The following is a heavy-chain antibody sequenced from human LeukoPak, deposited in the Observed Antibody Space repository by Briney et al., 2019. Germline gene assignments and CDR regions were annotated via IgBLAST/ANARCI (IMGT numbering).Heavy chain of an antibody. CDR1: GGSISSSSYY. J-gene: IGHJ4*02. V-gene: IGHV4-39*01. CDR3: ARHRYYYDSSGYYSPYYFDY. D-gene: IGHD3-22*01. Sequence: PSETLSLTCTVSGGSISSSSYYWGWIRQPPGKGLEWIGSIYYSGSTYYNPSLKSRVTISVDTSKNQFSLKLSSVTAADTAVYYCARHRYYYDSSGYYSPYYFDYWGQGTLVTVSS. CDR2: IYYSGST.